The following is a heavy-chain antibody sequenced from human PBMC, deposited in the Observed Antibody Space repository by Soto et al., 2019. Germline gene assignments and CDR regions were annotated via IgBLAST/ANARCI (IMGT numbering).Heavy chain of an antibody. J-gene: IGHJ4*02. Sequence: QVQLVESGGGVVQPGRSLRLSCAVSGFTVSTYGMHWVRQAPGKGLEWVAVISRDGGTKYYADSVKGRFTISRDNSRNTLFLEMNSLRSDDMAVIYCTGEVASGYWGQGTLVTVSS. D-gene: IGHD2-8*02. CDR3: TGEVASGY. CDR2: ISRDGGTK. CDR1: GFTVSTYG. V-gene: IGHV3-30*03.